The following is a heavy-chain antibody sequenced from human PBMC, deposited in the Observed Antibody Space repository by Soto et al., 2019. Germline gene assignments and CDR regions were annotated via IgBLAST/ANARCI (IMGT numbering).Heavy chain of an antibody. D-gene: IGHD4-17*01. Sequence: QVQLQESGPGLVKPSQTLSLTGTVSGGSISSGGYYWSWIRQHPGKGLEWIGYIYYSGSTYYNPSLKSRVTISVDTSKNQFSLKLSSVTAEDTAVYYCASELDYGDYLFDYWGQGTLVTVSS. CDR2: IYYSGST. CDR3: ASELDYGDYLFDY. V-gene: IGHV4-31*03. CDR1: GGSISSGGYY. J-gene: IGHJ4*02.